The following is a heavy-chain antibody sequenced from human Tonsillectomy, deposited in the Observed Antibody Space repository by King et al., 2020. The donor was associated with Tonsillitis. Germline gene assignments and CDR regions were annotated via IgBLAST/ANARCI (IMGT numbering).Heavy chain of an antibody. Sequence: VQLVESGGGLVQPGRSLRLSCAATGFDLDDYAMHWVRQVPGKVLEWISGISWNSGTRAYADSVKGRFTMSRYNAKNSLYLQMNSLRPEDTALYYCAKDRDSGIRAYYMDVWGKGTTVTVSS. J-gene: IGHJ6*03. D-gene: IGHD3-10*01. CDR3: AKDRDSGIRAYYMDV. CDR1: GFDLDDYA. CDR2: ISWNSGTR. V-gene: IGHV3-9*01.